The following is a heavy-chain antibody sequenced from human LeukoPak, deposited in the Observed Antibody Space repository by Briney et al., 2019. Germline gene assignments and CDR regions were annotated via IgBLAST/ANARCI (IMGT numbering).Heavy chain of an antibody. J-gene: IGHJ6*03. D-gene: IGHD2-15*01. CDR2: INHSGST. Sequence: PSETLSLTCAVYGGSFSGYYWSWIRQPPGKGLEWIGEINHSGSTNYNPPLKSRVTISVDKSKNQFSLKLSSVTAADTAVYYCARGQLGYCSGGSCYGNYYYMDVWGKGTTVTVSS. CDR3: ARGQLGYCSGGSCYGNYYYMDV. V-gene: IGHV4-34*01. CDR1: GGSFSGYY.